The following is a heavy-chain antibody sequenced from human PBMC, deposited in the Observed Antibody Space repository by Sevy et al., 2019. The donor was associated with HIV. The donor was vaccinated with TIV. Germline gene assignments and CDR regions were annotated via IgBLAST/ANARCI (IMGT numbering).Heavy chain of an antibody. CDR2: IYYSGRA. Sequence: SETLSLTCTVSGGSVSSGRYYWSWIRQSPGKGLEWIGYIYYSGRANQNPSLKSRVTISLDTSKNQVSLRLRSVTAADTAVYYCARGGYYGLGSYHSWGQGTLVTVSS. V-gene: IGHV4-61*01. D-gene: IGHD3-10*01. CDR1: GGSVSSGRYY. J-gene: IGHJ4*02. CDR3: ARGGYYGLGSYHS.